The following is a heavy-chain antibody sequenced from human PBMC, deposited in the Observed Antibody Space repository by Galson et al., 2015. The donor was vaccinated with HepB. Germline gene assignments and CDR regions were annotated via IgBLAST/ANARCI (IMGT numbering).Heavy chain of an antibody. CDR1: GYTFTSYA. CDR3: ARGVGEDCSSTSWYEHWFDP. J-gene: IGHJ5*02. Sequence: SVKVSCKASGYTFTSYAMNWVRQAPGQGLEWMGWINTNTGNPTYAQGFTGRFVFSLDTSVSTAYLQISSLKAEDTAVYYCARGVGEDCSSTSWYEHWFDPWGQGTLVTVSS. V-gene: IGHV7-4-1*02. D-gene: IGHD2-2*01. CDR2: INTNTGNP.